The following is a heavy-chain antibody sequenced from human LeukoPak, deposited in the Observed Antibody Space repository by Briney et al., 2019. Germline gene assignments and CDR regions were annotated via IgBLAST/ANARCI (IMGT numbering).Heavy chain of an antibody. CDR1: GGTFSSYA. Sequence: SVKVSCTASGGTFSSYAISWVRQAPGQGLEWMGGIIPIFGTANYAQKFQGRVTITADESTSTAYMELSSLRSEDTAVYYCARDRAWGATPDYFDYWGQGTLVTVSS. CDR3: ARDRAWGATPDYFDY. J-gene: IGHJ4*02. V-gene: IGHV1-69*13. CDR2: IIPIFGTA. D-gene: IGHD2-15*01.